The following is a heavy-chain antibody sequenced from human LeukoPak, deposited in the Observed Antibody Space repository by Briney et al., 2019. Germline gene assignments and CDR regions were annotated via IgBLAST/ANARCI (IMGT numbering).Heavy chain of an antibody. J-gene: IGHJ4*02. CDR3: ARDKSCAS. D-gene: IGHD3-16*01. CDR1: GFSFRSYG. V-gene: IGHV3-33*01. CDR2: IWYDGSNK. Sequence: QPGGSLRLSCVASGFSFRSYGMHWVRQAPGKGLEWVAVIWYDGSNKYYADSVKGRFTVSRDNAKNSLYLQMNSLRAEDTAVYFCARDKSCASWGQGTLVTVSS.